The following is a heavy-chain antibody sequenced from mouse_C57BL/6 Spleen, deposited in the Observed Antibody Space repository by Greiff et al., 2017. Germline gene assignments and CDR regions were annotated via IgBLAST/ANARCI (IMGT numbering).Heavy chain of an antibody. J-gene: IGHJ4*01. V-gene: IGHV1-61*01. D-gene: IGHD2-1*01. CDR3: ARSYYGNMDY. Sequence: QVQLQQPGAELVRPGSSVKLSCKASGYTFTSYWMDWVKQRPGQGLEWIGNIYPSDSETHYNQKFKDKATLTVDKSSSTAYMQLSSLTSEDSAVYYCARSYYGNMDYWGQGTSVTVSS. CDR2: IYPSDSET. CDR1: GYTFTSYW.